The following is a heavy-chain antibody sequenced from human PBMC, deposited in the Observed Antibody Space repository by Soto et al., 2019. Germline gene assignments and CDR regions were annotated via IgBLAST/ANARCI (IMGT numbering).Heavy chain of an antibody. J-gene: IGHJ4*02. Sequence: SETLSLTCAVSGASISGSYYYRAWLRQSPGKGPEWIGSVFYTGFTSYNPSLESSVSVSVDTSKSQFSLKLSAVTAADTAVYYCATSQKGYNWNYFDHWGQGALVTVSS. V-gene: IGHV4-39*01. CDR2: VFYTGFT. CDR3: ATSQKGYNWNYFDH. D-gene: IGHD1-20*01. CDR1: GASISGSYYY.